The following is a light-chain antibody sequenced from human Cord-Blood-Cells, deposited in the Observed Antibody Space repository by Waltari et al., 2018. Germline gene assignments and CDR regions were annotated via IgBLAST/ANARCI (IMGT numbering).Light chain of an antibody. CDR2: DNN. V-gene: IGLV1-51*01. CDR3: GTWDSSLSAYV. CDR1: SPNIGNNY. Sequence: QSVLTQPPSVSAAPGQKVTIPCSGSSPNIGNNYLSWYQHLPGTAPKLLIYDNNKRPSGIPDRFSGSKSGTSATLGITGLQTGDEADYYCGTWDSSLSAYVFGTGTKVTVL. J-gene: IGLJ1*01.